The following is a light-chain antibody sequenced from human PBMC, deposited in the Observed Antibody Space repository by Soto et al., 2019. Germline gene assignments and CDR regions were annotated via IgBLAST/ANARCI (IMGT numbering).Light chain of an antibody. CDR1: SSDVGDYNY. CDR3: SSYAGSNNWV. Sequence: QSALTQPASASGSTGESVTISCTGTSSDVGDYNYVSWYQQHPGKAPKLMIYEVSKRPSGVPDRFSGSKSGNTASLTVSGLQAEDEADYYCSSYAGSNNWVFGGGTKLTV. V-gene: IGLV2-8*01. J-gene: IGLJ3*02. CDR2: EVS.